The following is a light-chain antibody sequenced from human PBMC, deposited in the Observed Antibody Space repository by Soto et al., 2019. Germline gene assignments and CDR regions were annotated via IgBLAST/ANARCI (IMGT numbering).Light chain of an antibody. CDR2: XAY. V-gene: IGKV3-11*01. CDR1: QGFRSY. Sequence: IVLTQCPATLSLSPGERVTVFCRASQGFRSYLGWYERKPGQAPRLLIXXAYXRATGIPVRFSGSGSGTDFTLTIRSLEPEDLAVYYCQRRSNWRPTSTVGQGTRLEIK. J-gene: IGKJ5*01. CDR3: QRRSNWRPTST.